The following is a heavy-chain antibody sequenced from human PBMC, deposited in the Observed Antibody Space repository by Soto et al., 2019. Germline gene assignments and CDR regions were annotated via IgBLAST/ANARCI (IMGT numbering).Heavy chain of an antibody. Sequence: QVQLVQSGAEVKKPGSSVKVSCKASGGTFSSYAISWVRQAPGQGLEWMGGIIPIFGTANYAQKFQGRVTITADESTSTAYMGLSSLRSEDTAVYYCARASSENYYYGMDVWGQGTTVTVSS. CDR1: GGTFSSYA. J-gene: IGHJ6*02. D-gene: IGHD6-19*01. V-gene: IGHV1-69*12. CDR2: IIPIFGTA. CDR3: ARASSENYYYGMDV.